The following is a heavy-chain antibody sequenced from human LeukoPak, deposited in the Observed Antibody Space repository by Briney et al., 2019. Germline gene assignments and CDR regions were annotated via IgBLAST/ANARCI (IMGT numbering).Heavy chain of an antibody. CDR1: GYTFTSYW. V-gene: IGHV5-51*01. CDR3: ARLIVGSSSTGWFDP. J-gene: IGHJ5*02. CDR2: IYPGDSDT. D-gene: IGHD6-6*01. Sequence: GESLKISCQSSGYTFTSYWIVWVRQMPGKGLQWMGIIYPGDSDTTYSPSFQGQVTISADKSISTAYLQWSSLTASDTAIYYCARLIVGSSSTGWFDPWGQGTLVTVSS.